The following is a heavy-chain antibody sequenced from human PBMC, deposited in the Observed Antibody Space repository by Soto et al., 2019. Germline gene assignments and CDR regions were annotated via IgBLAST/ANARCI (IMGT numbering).Heavy chain of an antibody. CDR1: GGSISSGDYY. CDR2: IYYSGTT. CDR3: ARTLHDSYWYDP. J-gene: IGHJ5*02. D-gene: IGHD1-1*01. Sequence: QVQLHESGPGLVKPSQTLSLTCAVSGGSISSGDYYWSWIRQPPGKGLEWIGYIYYSGTTHYNPPVKRLVTITADTARNQFPLELTSVTAADTAVYYCARTLHDSYWYDPRGQGTLVTVSS. V-gene: IGHV4-30-4*01.